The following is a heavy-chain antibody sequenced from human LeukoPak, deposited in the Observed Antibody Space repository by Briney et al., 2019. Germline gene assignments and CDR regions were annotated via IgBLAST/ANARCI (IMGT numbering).Heavy chain of an antibody. D-gene: IGHD3-22*01. J-gene: IGHJ3*02. CDR1: GGSISSGSYY. CDR2: IYYSGST. CDR3: ARDRKHYYDSSGYYPDAFDI. Sequence: SETLSLTCTVSGGSISSGSYYWSWIRQPAGKGLEWIGYIYYSGSTNYNPSLKSRVTISVDTSKNQFSLELSSVTAADTAVYYCARDRKHYYDSSGYYPDAFDIWGQGTMVTVSS. V-gene: IGHV4-61*10.